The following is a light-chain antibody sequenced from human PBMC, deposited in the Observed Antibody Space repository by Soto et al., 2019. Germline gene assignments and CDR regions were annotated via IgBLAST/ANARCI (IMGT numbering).Light chain of an antibody. CDR3: AAWDDSLNSPNYV. J-gene: IGLJ1*01. Sequence: QSVLTQPPSASGTPGQRVTISCSGRSSNIGSNTVNWYQQLPGTAPKLLIYSNNQRPPGVPDRCSGSKSGTSASLAISGLQSEDEADYYCAAWDDSLNSPNYVFGTGTKVTVL. CDR1: SSNIGSNT. V-gene: IGLV1-44*01. CDR2: SNN.